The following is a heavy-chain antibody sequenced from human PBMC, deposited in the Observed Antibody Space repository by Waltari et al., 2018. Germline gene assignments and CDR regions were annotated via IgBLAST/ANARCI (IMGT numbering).Heavy chain of an antibody. CDR1: GITFPNYA. J-gene: IGHJ4*02. V-gene: IGHV3-23*01. Sequence: EVQLLESGGDLVQPGGSLSLSCAASGITFPNYAINWVRLAPGTGLEWVSAITVGDDTYYTDSVKGRFTISRDTSKDTVHLQMNGLRADDTAVYYCATPFYNWDDPLHSWGQGTLVTVSS. D-gene: IGHD1-20*01. CDR2: ITVGDDT. CDR3: ATPFYNWDDPLHS.